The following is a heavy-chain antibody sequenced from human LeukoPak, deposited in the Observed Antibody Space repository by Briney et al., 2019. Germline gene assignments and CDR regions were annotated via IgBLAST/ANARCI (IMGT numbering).Heavy chain of an antibody. CDR1: GASISSYY. CDR2: IYIRGST. CDR3: ARGEDSGYSGYGIDY. J-gene: IGHJ4*02. Sequence: SETLSLTCTVSGASISSYYWSWIRQPAGKGLEWIGRIYIRGSTNYNPSLKSRVTMSVDTSKNQFSLKLSSVTAADTAVYYRARGEDSGYSGYGIDYWGQGTLVTVSS. V-gene: IGHV4-4*07. D-gene: IGHD5-12*01.